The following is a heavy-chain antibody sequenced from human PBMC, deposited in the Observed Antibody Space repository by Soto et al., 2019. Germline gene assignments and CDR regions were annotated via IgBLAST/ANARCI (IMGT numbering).Heavy chain of an antibody. CDR1: GFTFSSYA. CDR2: ISGSGGTA. V-gene: IGHV3-23*01. Sequence: EVQLLESGGGSVQPGGSLRLSCAASGFTFSSYAMHWVRRPPGKGLEWVSSISGSGGTAYYADSVKGRFSISRDSLVNTLYLQMNSLRAEDTAAYYCAKGRGQNWNFGYWGQGTLVTVSP. CDR3: AKGRGQNWNFGY. J-gene: IGHJ4*02. D-gene: IGHD1-1*01.